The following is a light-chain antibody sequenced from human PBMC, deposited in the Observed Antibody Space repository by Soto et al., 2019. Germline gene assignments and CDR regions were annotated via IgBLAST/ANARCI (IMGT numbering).Light chain of an antibody. CDR3: HQLNVNLL. CDR2: AAS. CDR1: QDIASY. J-gene: IGKJ2*01. Sequence: IQLTQSPSSLSASIGDRVTITCRASQDIASYLAWYQQKPGNAPKLLIYAASTLHSGVPSRFSGSGSGTDFTLTISSLQPEDFVTDYCHQLNVNLLFGQGTKLEIK. V-gene: IGKV1-9*01.